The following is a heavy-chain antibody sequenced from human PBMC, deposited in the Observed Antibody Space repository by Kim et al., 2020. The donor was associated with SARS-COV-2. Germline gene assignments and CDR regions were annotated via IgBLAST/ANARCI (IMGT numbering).Heavy chain of an antibody. J-gene: IGHJ6*02. CDR1: GGSISSYY. D-gene: IGHD6-19*01. CDR3: ARWGAGAGTYYYYYGMDV. CDR2: IYYSGST. V-gene: IGHV4-59*08. Sequence: SETLSLTCTVSGGSISSYYWSWIRQPPGKGLEWIGYIYYSGSTNYNPSLKSRVTISVDTSKNQFSLKLSSVTAADTAVYYCARWGAGAGTYYYYYGMDVWGQGTTGTVS.